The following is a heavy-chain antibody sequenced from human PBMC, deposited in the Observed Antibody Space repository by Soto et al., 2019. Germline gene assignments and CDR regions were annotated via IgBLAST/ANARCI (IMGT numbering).Heavy chain of an antibody. J-gene: IGHJ6*02. CDR2: INGNSGDT. CDR3: ARTYCISTSCYLNYYGMDV. V-gene: IGHV1-2*04. D-gene: IGHD2-2*01. Sequence: ASVKVSCKASGYTFTRYGISWVRQTPGQGLEWMGWINGNSGDTNYAQKFQGWVTMTRDTSISTAYMELSRLRSDDTAVYYCARTYCISTSCYLNYYGMDVWGQGTTVTVSS. CDR1: GYTFTRYG.